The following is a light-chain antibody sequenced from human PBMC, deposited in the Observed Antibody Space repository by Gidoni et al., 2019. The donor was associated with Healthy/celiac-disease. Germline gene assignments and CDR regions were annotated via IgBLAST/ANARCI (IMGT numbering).Light chain of an antibody. CDR1: QSVSSY. V-gene: IGKV3-11*01. CDR2: DAS. CDR3: QQRSNWPPKLT. Sequence: EIVLTQSPATLSLSPGERATLSCRASQSVSSYLAWYQQKPGQAPRLLIYDASNRATGIPARFSGSGSGTDFTLTISSLEPEDVAVYYCQQRSNWPPKLTFGGGTKVEIK. J-gene: IGKJ4*01.